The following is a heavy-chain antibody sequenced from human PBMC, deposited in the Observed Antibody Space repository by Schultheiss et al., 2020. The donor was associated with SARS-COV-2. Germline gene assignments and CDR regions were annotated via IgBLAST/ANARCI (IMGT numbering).Heavy chain of an antibody. CDR3: AHIQSSDIVVVPAAIGFDP. D-gene: IGHD2-2*01. CDR1: GFSLSNARMG. Sequence: SGPTLVKPTETLTLTCTVSGFSLSNARMGVSWIRQPPGKALEWLAHIYWNDDKRYSPSLKSRLTITKDTSKNQVVLTMTNMDPVDTATYYCAHIQSSDIVVVPAAIGFDPWGQGTLVTVSS. J-gene: IGHJ5*02. CDR2: IYWNDDK. V-gene: IGHV2-5*01.